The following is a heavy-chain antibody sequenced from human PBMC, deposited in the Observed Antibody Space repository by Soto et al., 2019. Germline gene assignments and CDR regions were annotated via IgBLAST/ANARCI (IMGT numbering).Heavy chain of an antibody. CDR2: IYYSGST. V-gene: IGHV4-31*03. D-gene: IGHD2-15*01. Sequence: SETLSLTCTVSGGSISSGGYYWSWIRQHPGKGQEWIGYIYYSGSTYYNPSLKSRVTISVDTSKNQFYLKLSSVTAADTAVYYCAGYIVVVVAATIYYYYGMDVWGQGTTVT. J-gene: IGHJ6*02. CDR3: AGYIVVVVAATIYYYYGMDV. CDR1: GGSISSGGYY.